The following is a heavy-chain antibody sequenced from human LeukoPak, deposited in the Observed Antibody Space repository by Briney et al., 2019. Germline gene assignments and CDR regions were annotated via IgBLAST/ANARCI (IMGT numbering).Heavy chain of an antibody. Sequence: SETLSLTCTVSGGSLHNYYWGWIRQPPGKGLEWIGSIYYSGSTYYNPSLKSRVTISVDTSKNQFSLKLSSVTAADTAVYYCARTWIQLWSRGNWFDPWGQGTLVTVSS. CDR1: GGSLHNYY. CDR3: ARTWIQLWSRGNWFDP. V-gene: IGHV4-39*07. J-gene: IGHJ5*02. CDR2: IYYSGST. D-gene: IGHD5-18*01.